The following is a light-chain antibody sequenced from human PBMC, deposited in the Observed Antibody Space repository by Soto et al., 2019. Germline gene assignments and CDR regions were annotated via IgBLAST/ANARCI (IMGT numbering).Light chain of an antibody. Sequence: IVMTQSPAALSVSQGERATLSCRASQSVSSSLPWYQQKPGQAPRLLIYGASTRATGIPARFSGSGSGTEFTITISSLQSEDFAVYYCQQYSDWPRSTFGQGTKGEIK. CDR1: QSVSSS. CDR3: QQYSDWPRST. CDR2: GAS. J-gene: IGKJ1*01. V-gene: IGKV3-15*01.